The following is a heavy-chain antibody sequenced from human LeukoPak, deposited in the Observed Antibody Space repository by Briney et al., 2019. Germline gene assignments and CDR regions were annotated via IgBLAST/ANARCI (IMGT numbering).Heavy chain of an antibody. D-gene: IGHD6-19*01. CDR2: ISYDGSNK. Sequence: HPGGSLRLSCAASGFTFSSYGMHWVRQAPGKGLEGVAVISYDGSNKYYADSVKGRFTISRDTSKNTLYLQMHGLRAEDTAVYYCAKDGYSSGWYTDYWGQGTLVTVSS. CDR3: AKDGYSSGWYTDY. V-gene: IGHV3-30*18. CDR1: GFTFSSYG. J-gene: IGHJ4*02.